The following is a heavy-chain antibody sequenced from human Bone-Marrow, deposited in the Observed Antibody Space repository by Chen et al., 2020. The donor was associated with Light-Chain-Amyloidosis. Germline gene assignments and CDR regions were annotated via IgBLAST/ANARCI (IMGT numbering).Heavy chain of an antibody. CDR2: IRAGGDSM. CDR1: GFTFTTNG. CDR3: SRDAVAPGDTDY. D-gene: IGHD1-1*01. V-gene: IGHV3-48*03. J-gene: IGHJ4*02. Sequence: QLVESGGTLVQPGGSLRLSCAASGFTFTTNGMNWLRQAPGKGLEWVAYIRAGGDSMYCAYAVKRRFTFSRDEARNSLFLQMNSLRAEDTAVYDCSRDAVAPGDTDYWCQGALVTVAS.